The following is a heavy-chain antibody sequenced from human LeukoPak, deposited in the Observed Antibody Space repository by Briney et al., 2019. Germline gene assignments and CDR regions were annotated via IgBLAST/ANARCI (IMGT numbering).Heavy chain of an antibody. D-gene: IGHD4-23*01. CDR1: GFTFSRYA. CDR2: ISSSSSTI. V-gene: IGHV3-48*02. CDR3: ARGGPRPVVTEAYYFDY. Sequence: GGSLRLSCSASGFTFSRYAMHWVRQAPGQGLEWVSYISSSSSTIYYADSVKSRFTSSRDNAKNSLYLQMNSLRDEDTAVYYCARGGPRPVVTEAYYFDYWGQGTLVTVSS. J-gene: IGHJ4*02.